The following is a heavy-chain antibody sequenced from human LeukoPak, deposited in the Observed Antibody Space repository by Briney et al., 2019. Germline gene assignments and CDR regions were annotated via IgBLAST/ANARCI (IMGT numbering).Heavy chain of an antibody. CDR2: ISGYNGNT. D-gene: IGHD3-10*01. J-gene: IGHJ4*02. CDR3: ARSGRGTYYYFDW. V-gene: IGHV1-18*04. CDR1: GYSFTRYG. Sequence: GASVKVSCKASGYSFTRYGMSWVRQAPGQGPEWMGWISGYNGNTNYAQKFQGRVTLTTDTSTSTAYMELRSLRSDDTAVYYCARSGRGTYYYFDWWGQGTLVTVSS.